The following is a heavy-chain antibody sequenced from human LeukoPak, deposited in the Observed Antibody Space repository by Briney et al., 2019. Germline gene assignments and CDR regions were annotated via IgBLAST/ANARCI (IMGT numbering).Heavy chain of an antibody. CDR3: ARLATVRGWFDP. V-gene: IGHV4-59*01. Sequence: SETLSLTCTVSGGSISGYYWSWIRQPPGKGLEWIGYIYYSGSTNYNPSLKSRVTISVDTSKNQFSLKLSSVTAADTAVYYCARLATVRGWFDPWGQGTLVTVSS. J-gene: IGHJ5*02. CDR2: IYYSGST. CDR1: GGSISGYY. D-gene: IGHD4-11*01.